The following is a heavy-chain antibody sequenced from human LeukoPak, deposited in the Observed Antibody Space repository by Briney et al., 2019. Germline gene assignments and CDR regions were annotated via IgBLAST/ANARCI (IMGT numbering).Heavy chain of an antibody. D-gene: IGHD2-15*01. CDR1: GGSISSYY. V-gene: IGHV4-59*01. CDR3: ARILCSGGSCYSRYFDY. J-gene: IGHJ4*02. CDR2: IYYSGSI. Sequence: SETLSLTCTVSGGSISSYYWSWIRQPPGKGLEWIGYIYYSGSINYNPSLKSRVTISVDTSKNQFSLKLSSVTAADTAVYYCARILCSGGSCYSRYFDYWGQGTLVTVSS.